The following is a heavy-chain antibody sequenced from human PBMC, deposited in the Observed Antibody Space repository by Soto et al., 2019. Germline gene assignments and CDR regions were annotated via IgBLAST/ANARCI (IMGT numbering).Heavy chain of an antibody. Sequence: PSETLSLTCTVPGGSISSGGYYWSWIRQHPGKGLEWIGYIYYSGSTYYNPSLKSRVTISVDASKNQFSLKLSSVTAADTAVYYCARARITMVRGVISAPNYYYYGMDVWGQGTTVTVSS. D-gene: IGHD3-10*01. V-gene: IGHV4-31*03. CDR3: ARARITMVRGVISAPNYYYYGMDV. J-gene: IGHJ6*02. CDR2: IYYSGST. CDR1: GGSISSGGYY.